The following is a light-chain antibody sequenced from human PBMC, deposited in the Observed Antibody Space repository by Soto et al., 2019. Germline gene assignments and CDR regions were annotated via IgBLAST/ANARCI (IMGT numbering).Light chain of an antibody. CDR2: TAS. CDR3: QQYHSYST. J-gene: IGKJ1*01. Sequence: DIQMTQSPSTLSGSVGDRVTITCRASHTISSWLAWYQQKPGKAPKLLIYTASSLESGVPSRFSGSGSATEFTLTISSLQPDDFATYYCQQYHSYSTFGQGTKVDIK. V-gene: IGKV1-5*03. CDR1: HTISSW.